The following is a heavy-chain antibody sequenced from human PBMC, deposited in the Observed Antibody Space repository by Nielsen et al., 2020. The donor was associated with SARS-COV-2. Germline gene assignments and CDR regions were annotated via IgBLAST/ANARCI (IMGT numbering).Heavy chain of an antibody. CDR1: GFTFSSYA. J-gene: IGHJ4*02. CDR3: ARTIIGDYSNYYY. D-gene: IGHD4-11*01. V-gene: IGHV3-30-3*01. Sequence: GESLKISCAASGFTFSSYAMHWVRQAPGKGQEWLAVISYDGSNKYYADSVKGRFTISRDNSKNTLYLQMNSLRAEDTAVYYCARTIIGDYSNYYYWGQGTLVTVSS. CDR2: ISYDGSNK.